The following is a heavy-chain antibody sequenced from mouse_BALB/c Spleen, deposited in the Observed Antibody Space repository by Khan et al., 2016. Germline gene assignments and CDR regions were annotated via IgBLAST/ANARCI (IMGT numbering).Heavy chain of an antibody. D-gene: IGHD1-1*01. Sequence: EVQLQESGPGLVKPSQSLSLTCTVTGYSITSDYAWNWIRQFPGNKLEWMGYISYSGSTSYNPSLKSRISITRDTSKNQFFLQLNSVTTEDTATXCCARYYYGSSYFYYWGQGTTLTVSS. J-gene: IGHJ2*01. CDR2: ISYSGST. CDR1: GYSITSDYA. CDR3: ARYYYGSSYFYY. V-gene: IGHV3-2*02.